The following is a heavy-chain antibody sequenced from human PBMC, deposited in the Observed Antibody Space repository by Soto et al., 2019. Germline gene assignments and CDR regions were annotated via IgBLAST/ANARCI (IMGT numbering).Heavy chain of an antibody. V-gene: IGHV3-66*01. CDR3: ARDSSSWPNAFDI. CDR2: IYSGGST. Sequence: EVQLVESGGGLVQPGGSLRLSCAASGFTVSSNYMSWVRQAPGKGLEWVSVIYSGGSTYYADSVKGRFTISRDNSKNTLYLQMNSLGAEDTAVYYCARDSSSWPNAFDIWGQGTMVTVSS. D-gene: IGHD6-13*01. J-gene: IGHJ3*02. CDR1: GFTVSSNY.